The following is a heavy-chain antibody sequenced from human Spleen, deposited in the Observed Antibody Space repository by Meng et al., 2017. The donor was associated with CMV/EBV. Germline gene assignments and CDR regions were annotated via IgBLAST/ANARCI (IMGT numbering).Heavy chain of an antibody. D-gene: IGHD6-6*01. CDR3: ARDQFLGSSPNYYYYGMDV. CDR1: GFTFSDYY. Sequence: GESLKISCAASGFTFSDYYMSWIRQTPGKGLEWISNIRSSGSVTYYADSVKGRFTISRDNSKNTLYLQMNSLRAEDTAVYYCARDQFLGSSPNYYYYGMDVWGQGTTVTVSS. V-gene: IGHV3-11*01. J-gene: IGHJ6*02. CDR2: IRSSGSVT.